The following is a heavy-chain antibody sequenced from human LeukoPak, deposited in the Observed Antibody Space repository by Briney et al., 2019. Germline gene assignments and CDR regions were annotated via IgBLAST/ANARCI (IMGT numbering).Heavy chain of an antibody. CDR2: INAGNGNT. CDR1: GYTFTSYA. CDR3: ARDPPTEYYDSSGHFDY. D-gene: IGHD3-22*01. Sequence: ASVKVSCKASGYTFTSYAMHWARQAPGQRLEWMGWINAGNGNTKYSQKFQGRVTITRDTSASTAYMELSSLRSEDTAVYYCARDPPTEYYDSSGHFDYWGQGTLVTVSS. V-gene: IGHV1-3*01. J-gene: IGHJ4*02.